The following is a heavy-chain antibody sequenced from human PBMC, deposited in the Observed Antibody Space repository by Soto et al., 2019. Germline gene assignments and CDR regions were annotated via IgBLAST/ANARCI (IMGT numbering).Heavy chain of an antibody. CDR1: GGSISSGGYY. D-gene: IGHD5-18*01. J-gene: IGHJ6*02. CDR3: ARDGAVDTTEKYYYYYGMDV. CDR2: IYYSGST. V-gene: IGHV4-31*03. Sequence: PSETLSLTCTVSGGSISSGGYYWSWIRQHPGKGLEWIGYIYYSGSTYYNPSLKSRVTISVDTSKNQFSLKLSSVTAADTAVYYCARDGAVDTTEKYYYYYGMDVWGQGTTVTVSS.